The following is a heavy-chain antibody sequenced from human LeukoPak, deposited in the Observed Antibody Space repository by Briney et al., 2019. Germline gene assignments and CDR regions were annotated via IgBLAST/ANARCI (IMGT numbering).Heavy chain of an antibody. J-gene: IGHJ4*02. Sequence: PGGSLRLSCAASGFPFSTYWITWVRQAPGKGLEWVANIKNDGSEKYYVDSVKGRLTISRDNAENSLFLQMNSLRVEDTAIYYCTRDSGLTGYDLLDYWGQGTLVTVSS. CDR3: TRDSGLTGYDLLDY. V-gene: IGHV3-7*01. CDR2: IKNDGSEK. D-gene: IGHD5-12*01. CDR1: GFPFSTYW.